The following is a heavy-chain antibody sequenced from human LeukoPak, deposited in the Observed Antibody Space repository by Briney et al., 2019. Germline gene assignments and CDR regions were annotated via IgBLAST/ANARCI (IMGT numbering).Heavy chain of an antibody. J-gene: IGHJ4*02. V-gene: IGHV5-51*01. CDR3: ARQAWRSCSGGSCYADY. Sequence: GESLKISCKGSGYSFTSYWIGWVRQMPGKGLEWMGIIYPGDSDTRYSPSFQGQVTISADKSISTAYLQWSSLKASDTAMYYCARQAWRSCSGGSCYADYWGQGTLVTVSS. CDR2: IYPGDSDT. D-gene: IGHD2-15*01. CDR1: GYSFTSYW.